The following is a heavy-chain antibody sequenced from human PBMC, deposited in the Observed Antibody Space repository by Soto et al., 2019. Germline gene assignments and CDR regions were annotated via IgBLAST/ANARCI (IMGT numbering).Heavy chain of an antibody. V-gene: IGHV4-61*01. CDR2: VYYSGTT. Sequence: KTSETLSLTCSVSGGSVSDKTYYWSWIRQPPGKRLEWIGYVYYSGTTNYNPSLKSRVTISVDLSKNRFSLRLSSVTTADTALYYCARTTAVPNTLRSRYFFDYWGPGTLVTVSS. CDR1: GGSVSDKTYY. J-gene: IGHJ4*02. D-gene: IGHD4-17*01. CDR3: ARTTAVPNTLRSRYFFDY.